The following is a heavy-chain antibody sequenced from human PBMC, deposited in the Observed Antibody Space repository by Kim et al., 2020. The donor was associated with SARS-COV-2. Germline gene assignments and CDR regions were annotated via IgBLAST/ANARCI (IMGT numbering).Heavy chain of an antibody. CDR3: ARLFPSGWYFDY. J-gene: IGHJ4*02. Sequence: SETLSLTCTVSGGPISSSSYHWGWIRQSPGKGLEWVGSVYYNGNTYYNPSLKSRLTMSVDTSKNQFSLRVSSVTAADTAVYYCARLFPSGWYFDYWGQGTLVTVSS. CDR1: GGPISSSSYH. CDR2: VYYNGNT. V-gene: IGHV4-39*01. D-gene: IGHD6-19*01.